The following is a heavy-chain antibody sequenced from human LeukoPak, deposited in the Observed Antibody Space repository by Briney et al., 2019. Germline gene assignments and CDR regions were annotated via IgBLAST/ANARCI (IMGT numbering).Heavy chain of an antibody. Sequence: PGGSLRLSCAASGFTFSSYGMHWVRQAPGKGLEWVAVISYDGSNKYYADSVKGRFTISRGNSKNKLYLQMGSLRAEDMAVYYCARDASDIVVVPAAVGPFDLWGQGTLVTVSS. D-gene: IGHD2-2*01. J-gene: IGHJ4*02. CDR1: GFTFSSYG. CDR3: ARDASDIVVVPAAVGPFDL. V-gene: IGHV3-30*03. CDR2: ISYDGSNK.